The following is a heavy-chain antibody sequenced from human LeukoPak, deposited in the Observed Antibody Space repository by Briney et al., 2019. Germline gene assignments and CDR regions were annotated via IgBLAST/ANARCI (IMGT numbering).Heavy chain of an antibody. CDR3: LASGGY. D-gene: IGHD6-25*01. V-gene: IGHV3-30-3*01. CDR2: ISYDGSNK. J-gene: IGHJ4*02. Sequence: GRSLRLSCAASGFTFSSYAMHWVRQAPGKGLEWVAVISYDGSNKYYADSVKGRFTISRDNSKNSLYLQMNSLRVEDTAVYYCLASGGYWGQGTPVTVPS. CDR1: GFTFSSYA.